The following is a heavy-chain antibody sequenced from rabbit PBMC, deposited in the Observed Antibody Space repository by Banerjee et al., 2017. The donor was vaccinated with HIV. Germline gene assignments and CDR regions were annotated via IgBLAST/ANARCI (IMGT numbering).Heavy chain of an antibody. CDR3: ARVWAL. V-gene: IGHV1S40*01. CDR1: GISFSSTYW. J-gene: IGHJ6*01. D-gene: IGHD3-3*01. CDR2: IYTGSSTIT. Sequence: QSLEESGGDLVKPGASLTLTCTASGISFSSTYWICWVRQAPGKGLEWIGCIYTGSSTITDYARWAKGRFTISRTSSTTVALQMTSLTAADTATYFCARVWALWGQGTLVTVS.